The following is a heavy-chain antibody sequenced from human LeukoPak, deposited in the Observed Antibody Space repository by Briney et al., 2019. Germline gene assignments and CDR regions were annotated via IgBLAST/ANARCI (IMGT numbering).Heavy chain of an antibody. V-gene: IGHV4-59*12. CDR2: IYYSGST. CDR3: ARDRFYYDSSGYCYADAFDI. Sequence: SETLSLTCTVSGGSISSYYWSWIRQPPGKGLEWIGYIYYSGSTNYNPSLKSRVTISVDTSKNQFSLKLSSVTAADTAVYYCARDRFYYDSSGYCYADAFDIWGQGTMVTVSS. D-gene: IGHD3-22*01. CDR1: GGSISSYY. J-gene: IGHJ3*02.